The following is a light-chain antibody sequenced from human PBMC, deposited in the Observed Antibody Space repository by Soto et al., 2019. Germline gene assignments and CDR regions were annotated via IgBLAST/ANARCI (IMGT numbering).Light chain of an antibody. J-gene: IGLJ2*01. CDR2: EVN. CDR3: TSYTRSATRVV. Sequence: QSVLTQPPSVSGSPGQSVTISCTGTSSDVGSYNRLSWYQQPPGTAPKLIMYEVNTRPSGVPDRFSGSKSGSTASLTISGLQAEDEGVYYCTSYTRSATRVVSGGGTKLTVL. V-gene: IGLV2-18*02. CDR1: SSDVGSYNR.